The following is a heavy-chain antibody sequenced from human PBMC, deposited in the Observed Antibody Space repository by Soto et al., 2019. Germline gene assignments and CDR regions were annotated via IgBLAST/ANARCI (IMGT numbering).Heavy chain of an antibody. CDR3: TVNQAQRITMVRGLTPYYYGMDV. CDR1: GGSISSYY. CDR2: IYYSGST. D-gene: IGHD3-10*01. J-gene: IGHJ6*01. Sequence: SETLSLTGTVSGGSISSYYCSWIRQPPGKGLEWIGYIYYSGSTNYNPSLKSRVTISVDTSKNQFSLKMSSMTAADTAVYYCTVNQAQRITMVRGLTPYYYGMDVFGQGPTVT. V-gene: IGHV4-59*01.